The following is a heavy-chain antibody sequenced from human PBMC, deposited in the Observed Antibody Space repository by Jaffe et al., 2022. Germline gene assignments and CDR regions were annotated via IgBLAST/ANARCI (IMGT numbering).Heavy chain of an antibody. CDR2: IYHDGSR. J-gene: IGHJ3*02. Sequence: QVQMQESGPGLVKPSETLSLTCTVSNYSITIGYYWGWIRQPPGKGLEWIASIYHDGSRYYNPSLRSRVAISVDTSKNQFSLGLRSVTAADTAVYYCARNHYDRSGYYASNIWGQGTMVTVSS. CDR3: ARNHYDRSGYYASNI. V-gene: IGHV4-38-2*02. CDR1: NYSITIGYY. D-gene: IGHD3-22*01.